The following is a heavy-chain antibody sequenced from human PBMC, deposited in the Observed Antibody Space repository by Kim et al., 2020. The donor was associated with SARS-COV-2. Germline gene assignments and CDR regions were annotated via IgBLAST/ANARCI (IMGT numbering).Heavy chain of an antibody. V-gene: IGHV3-33*06. CDR3: AKVLAAAAPVGGRYYYYYGMDV. Sequence: GGSLRLSCAASGFTFSSYGMHWVRQAPGKGLEWVAVIWYDGSNKYYADSVKGRLTISRDNSKNTLYLQMNSLRAEDTAVYYCAKVLAAAAPVGGRYYYYYGMDVWGQGTTVTVSS. CDR2: IWYDGSNK. J-gene: IGHJ6*02. CDR1: GFTFSSYG. D-gene: IGHD6-13*01.